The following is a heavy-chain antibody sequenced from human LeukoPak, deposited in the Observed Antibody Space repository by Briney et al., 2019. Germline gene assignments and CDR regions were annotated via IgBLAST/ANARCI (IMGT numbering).Heavy chain of an antibody. Sequence: ASVKVSCKASGGTSSTHSITWVRQAPGQGLEWLGGIIPLFRTPHPAQNFQGRVTITTDESTSTAYMELTSLRSDDTAIYYCARVDRYHFYLDVWGKGTTVTVSS. CDR1: GGTSSTHS. J-gene: IGHJ6*03. CDR3: ARVDRYHFYLDV. CDR2: IIPLFRTP. V-gene: IGHV1-69*05.